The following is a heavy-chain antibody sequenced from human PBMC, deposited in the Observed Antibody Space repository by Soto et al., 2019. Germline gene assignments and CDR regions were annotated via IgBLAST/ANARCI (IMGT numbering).Heavy chain of an antibody. CDR1: GFTFSSYG. CDR3: AKDTIWFGERSPYYYYGMDV. Sequence: SLRLSCAASGFTFSSYGMHWVRQAPGKGLEWVAVISYDGSNKYYADSVKGRFTISRDNSKNTLYLQMNSLRAEDTAVYYCAKDTIWFGERSPYYYYGMDVWGQGTTVTVSS. V-gene: IGHV3-30*18. D-gene: IGHD3-10*01. CDR2: ISYDGSNK. J-gene: IGHJ6*02.